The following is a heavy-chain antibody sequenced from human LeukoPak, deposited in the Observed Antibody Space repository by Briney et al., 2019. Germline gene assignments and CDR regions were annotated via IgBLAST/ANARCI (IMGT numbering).Heavy chain of an antibody. J-gene: IGHJ4*02. Sequence: PGGSLRLSCAASGFTFSSYAMSWVRQAPGKGLEWVSAISGSGGSTYYADSVKGRFTISRDSSKNTLYLQMNSLRAEDTAVYYCAKDRYVGSGSYFFDYWGQGTLVTVSS. CDR3: AKDRYVGSGSYFFDY. V-gene: IGHV3-23*01. CDR1: GFTFSSYA. D-gene: IGHD3-10*01. CDR2: ISGSGGST.